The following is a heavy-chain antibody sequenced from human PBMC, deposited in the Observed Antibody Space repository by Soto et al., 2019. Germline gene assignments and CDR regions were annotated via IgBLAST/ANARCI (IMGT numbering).Heavy chain of an antibody. Sequence: PGGSLRLSCAASGFAFSSYAMSWVRQTPGRGLEWVSTISGGGGSTYYADSVKGRFTISRDNSKNTLYLQMNSLRAEDTAVYYCAKRAAVAGWALFFDYWGQGTLVTVSS. V-gene: IGHV3-23*01. J-gene: IGHJ4*02. CDR3: AKRAAVAGWALFFDY. D-gene: IGHD6-19*01. CDR1: GFAFSSYA. CDR2: ISGGGGST.